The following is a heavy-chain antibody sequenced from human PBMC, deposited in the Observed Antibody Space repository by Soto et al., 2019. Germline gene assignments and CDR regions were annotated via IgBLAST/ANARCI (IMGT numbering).Heavy chain of an antibody. Sequence: QITLKESGPTLVKPTQTVTLTCTLSGFSHSTSGLAVGWIRQPPGKALEWLGPIYWNDDKYYSTSLKSRLSLTKDTCKSHVVLTMPNVDPLDTGTYYCARLLTAALFSYDLWGQGTLVTVSS. V-gene: IGHV2-5*01. CDR3: ARLLTAALFSYDL. CDR1: GFSHSTSGLA. CDR2: IYWNDDK. J-gene: IGHJ5*02. D-gene: IGHD2-21*02.